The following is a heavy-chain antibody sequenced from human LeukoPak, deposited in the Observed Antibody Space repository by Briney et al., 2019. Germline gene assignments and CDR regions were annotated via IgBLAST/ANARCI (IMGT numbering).Heavy chain of an antibody. CDR1: GFTFSSYA. CDR3: AKDRPSPIVLMVYARIT. V-gene: IGHV3-23*01. CDR2: ISGSGGST. J-gene: IGHJ4*02. D-gene: IGHD2-8*01. Sequence: PGGSLRLSCAASGFTFSSYAMSWVRQAPGKGLEWVSAISGSGGSTYYADSVKGRFTISRDNSKNTLYLQMNSLRAEDTAVYYCAKDRPSPIVLMVYARITWGQGTLVTVSS.